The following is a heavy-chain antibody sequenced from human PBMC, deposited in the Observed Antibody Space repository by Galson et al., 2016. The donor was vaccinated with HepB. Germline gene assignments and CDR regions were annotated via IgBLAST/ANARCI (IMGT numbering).Heavy chain of an antibody. CDR3: ARGGHIVVVTSTRNFDPFNI. J-gene: IGHJ3*02. CDR2: ISFDVNNK. D-gene: IGHD2-21*02. CDR1: GLNFNNYV. Sequence: SLRLSCAASGLNFNNYVMHWVRQAPGKGLEWVVLISFDVNNKYYADSVKGRFTISRDNSRNTLYLHMSSVTTEDTAMYYCARGGHIVVVTSTRNFDPFNIWGQGTLVTVSS. V-gene: IGHV3-30-3*01.